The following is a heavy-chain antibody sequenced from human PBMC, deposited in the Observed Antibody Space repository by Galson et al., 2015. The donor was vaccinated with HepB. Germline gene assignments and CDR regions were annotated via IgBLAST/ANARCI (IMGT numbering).Heavy chain of an antibody. CDR1: GFDFSNAW. CDR2: IKSKSDGGTT. Sequence: SLRLSCAASGFDFSNAWMNWVRQAPGKGLQWVGRIKSKSDGGTTDYAAAVKGRFTIARDDSKNTLFLDMNSLRSEDTAVYYCCTGPYEFSGYDRFNFSSHMDVWGKGIPVTVSS. J-gene: IGHJ6*03. D-gene: IGHD5-12*01. V-gene: IGHV3-15*07. CDR3: CTGPYEFSGYDRFNFSSHMDV.